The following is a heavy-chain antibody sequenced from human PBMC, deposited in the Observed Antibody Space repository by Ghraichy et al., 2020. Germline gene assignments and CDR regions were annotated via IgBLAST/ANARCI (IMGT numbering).Heavy chain of an antibody. CDR3: AKDSPGGDCSAGACPFDY. J-gene: IGHJ4*02. V-gene: IGHV3-23*01. D-gene: IGHD2-15*01. CDR1: GYTFSIYP. CDR2: ISGSGTST. Sequence: GGSLRLSCAASGYTFSIYPMTWVRQAPGKGLEWLSFISGSGTSTYYAASVKGRFTISRDDSKNTVYLQMNSLRADDTAMYYCAKDSPGGDCSAGACPFDYWGPGTPVTVAS.